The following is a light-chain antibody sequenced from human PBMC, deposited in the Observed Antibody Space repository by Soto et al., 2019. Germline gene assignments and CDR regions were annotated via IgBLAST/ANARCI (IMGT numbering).Light chain of an antibody. CDR3: CSYAGSSTWV. Sequence: QSALTQPASVSGSPGQSITISCTGTSSDVGTYNLVSWYQQHPDKAPKLMIYEGSKRPSGVSNRFSGSKSGNTASLTISGLQAEDEAAYYCCSYAGSSTWVFGGGTKLTVL. CDR2: EGS. V-gene: IGLV2-23*01. J-gene: IGLJ3*02. CDR1: SSDVGTYNL.